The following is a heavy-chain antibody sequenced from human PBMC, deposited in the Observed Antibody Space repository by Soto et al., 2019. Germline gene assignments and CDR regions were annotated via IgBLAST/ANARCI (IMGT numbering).Heavy chain of an antibody. CDR2: ISSSSSYI. J-gene: IGHJ4*02. CDR1: GFTFSIYS. Sequence: GGSLRLSCAASGFTFSIYSMNWVRQAPGKGLEWVSSISSSSSYIYYADSVKGRFTISRDNAKNSLYLQMNSLRAEDTAVYYCARDRELELASLDYWGQGTLVTVSS. V-gene: IGHV3-21*01. D-gene: IGHD1-7*01. CDR3: ARDRELELASLDY.